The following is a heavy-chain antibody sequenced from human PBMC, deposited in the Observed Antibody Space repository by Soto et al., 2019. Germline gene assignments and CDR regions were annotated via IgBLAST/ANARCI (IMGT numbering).Heavy chain of an antibody. CDR1: GFTFSSYA. CDR3: TNDKFSGNYYVRGITYYFEY. J-gene: IGHJ4*02. D-gene: IGHD1-26*01. V-gene: IGHV3-23*01. CDR2: ISGGGEDT. Sequence: GGSLRLSCAASGFTFSSYAMNWVRQVPGKGLECVSAISGGGEDTSYADSVKGRFTISRDNAKNSLYLQMNSLRAEDTAVYYCTNDKFSGNYYVRGITYYFEYWGQGTLVTVSS.